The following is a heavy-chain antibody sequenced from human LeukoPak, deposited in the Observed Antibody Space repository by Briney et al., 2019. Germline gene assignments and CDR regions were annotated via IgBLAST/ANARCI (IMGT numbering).Heavy chain of an antibody. CDR1: GGSISSSNYY. J-gene: IGHJ3*02. CDR2: IYYSGST. CDR3: ARHERYCSSTSCSDAFDI. Sequence: PSETLSLTCTVSGGSISSSNYYWGWIRQPPGKGLEWIGSIYYSGSTYYNPSLKSRVTISVDTSKNQFSLKLSSVTAADTAVYYCARHERYCSSTSCSDAFDIWGQGTMVTVSS. D-gene: IGHD2-2*01. V-gene: IGHV4-39*01.